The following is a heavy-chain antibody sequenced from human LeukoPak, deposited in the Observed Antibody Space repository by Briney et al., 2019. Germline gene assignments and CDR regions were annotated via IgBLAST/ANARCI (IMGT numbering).Heavy chain of an antibody. CDR3: ARESTAAATTLDV. J-gene: IGHJ6*04. D-gene: IGHD6-13*01. Sequence: SVKVSCKASGGTFSSYAISWVRQAPGQGLEWMGGIIPIFGTANYAQKFQGRVTITADKSTSTAYMELSSLRSEDTAVYCCARESTAAATTLDVWGRGTTVTVSS. CDR2: IIPIFGTA. V-gene: IGHV1-69*06. CDR1: GGTFSSYA.